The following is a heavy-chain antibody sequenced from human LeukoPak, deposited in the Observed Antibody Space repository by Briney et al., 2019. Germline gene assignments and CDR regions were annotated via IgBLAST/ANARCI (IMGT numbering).Heavy chain of an antibody. D-gene: IGHD6-13*01. V-gene: IGHV1-2*02. CDR3: ARAPMVSIAATGINFDY. J-gene: IGHJ4*02. CDR2: INLNSGGT. Sequence: GASVTVSCKASGYIFTGYYINWVRQAPGQGLGWMGWINLNSGGTNYAQKVQGRVTMTRDTSISTVYMELSRLGSDDTAVYYCARAPMVSIAATGINFDYWGQGTLVTVSS. CDR1: GYIFTGYY.